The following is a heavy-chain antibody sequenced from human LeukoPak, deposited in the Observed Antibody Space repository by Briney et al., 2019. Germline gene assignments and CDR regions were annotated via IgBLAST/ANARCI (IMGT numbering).Heavy chain of an antibody. V-gene: IGHV1-46*01. J-gene: IGHJ4*02. Sequence: GASVKVSCKASGYTFTSYYMHWVRQAPGQGLEWMGIINPSGGSTSYAQKFQGRVTMTRDTSTSTVYMELSSLRSEDTAVYYCARGQDSSGWYDYRFDYWGQGTLVTVSS. CDR3: ARGQDSSGWYDYRFDY. D-gene: IGHD6-19*01. CDR2: INPSGGST. CDR1: GYTFTSYY.